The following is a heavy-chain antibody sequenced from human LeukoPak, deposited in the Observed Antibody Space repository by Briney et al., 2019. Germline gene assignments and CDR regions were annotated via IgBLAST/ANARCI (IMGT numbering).Heavy chain of an antibody. V-gene: IGHV3-23*01. J-gene: IGHJ6*03. CDR1: GFTFSSYA. Sequence: GGSLRLSCAASGFTFSSYAMSWVRQAPGKGLEWVSAISGSGGSTYYADSVKGRFTISRDNSKNTLYLQMNSLRAEDTAVYYCAEAHYDSSGYMGDYYYYMDVWGKGTTVTVSS. CDR3: AEAHYDSSGYMGDYYYYMDV. CDR2: ISGSGGST. D-gene: IGHD3-22*01.